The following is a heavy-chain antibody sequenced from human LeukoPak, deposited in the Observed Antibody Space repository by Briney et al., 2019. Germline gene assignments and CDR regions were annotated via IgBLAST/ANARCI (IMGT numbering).Heavy chain of an antibody. V-gene: IGHV3-66*02. D-gene: IGHD3-10*01. J-gene: IGHJ4*02. CDR3: ARESNYYYGSGSYYWVFDY. CDR2: IYSGGST. CDR1: GFTVSSNY. Sequence: GGSLRLSCAASGFTVSSNYMSWVRQAPGKGLERVSVIYSGGSTYYADSVKGRFTISRDNSKNTLYLQMNSLRAEDTAVYYCARESNYYYGSGSYYWVFDYWGQGTLVTVSS.